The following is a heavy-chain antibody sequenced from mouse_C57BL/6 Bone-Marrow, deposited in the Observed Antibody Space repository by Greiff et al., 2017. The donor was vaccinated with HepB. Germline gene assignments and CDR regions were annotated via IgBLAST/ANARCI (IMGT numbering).Heavy chain of an antibody. J-gene: IGHJ1*03. Sequence: EVQVVDSGGGLVQSGRSLRLSCATSGFTFSDFYMEWVRQAPGKGLEWIAASRNKANDYTTEYSASVKGRFIVSRDTSQSILYLQMNALRAEDTAIYYCARDAGGWYFDVWGTGTTVTVSS. CDR2: SRNKANDYTT. V-gene: IGHV7-1*01. CDR1: GFTFSDFY. CDR3: ARDAGGWYFDV.